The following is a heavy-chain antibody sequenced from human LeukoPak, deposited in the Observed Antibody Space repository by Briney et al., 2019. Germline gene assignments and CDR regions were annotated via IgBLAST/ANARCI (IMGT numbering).Heavy chain of an antibody. CDR2: ISGSGGST. CDR1: GFTFSSYA. Sequence: GGSLRLSCAASGFTFSSYAMSWVRQAPGKGLEWVSAISGSGGSTYYADSVKGRFTISRDNSKNTLYLQMNSLRAEDTAVYYCAREYYDFWSGYYIDYWGQGTLVTVSS. CDR3: AREYYDFWSGYYIDY. D-gene: IGHD3-3*01. J-gene: IGHJ4*02. V-gene: IGHV3-23*01.